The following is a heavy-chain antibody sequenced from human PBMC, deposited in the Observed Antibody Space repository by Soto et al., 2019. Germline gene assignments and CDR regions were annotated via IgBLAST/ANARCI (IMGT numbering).Heavy chain of an antibody. D-gene: IGHD4-17*01. CDR2: ISYDGSNK. Sequence: PGGPLRLSCAASGFTFSSYGMHWVRQTTGKGLEWVAVISYDGSNKYYADSVKGRFTISRDKAKNSLYLQMNSLRAEDTAVYYCARDRRPTVTTRNYYYGMDVWGQGTTVTVSS. CDR1: GFTFSSYG. V-gene: IGHV3-30*03. J-gene: IGHJ6*02. CDR3: ARDRRPTVTTRNYYYGMDV.